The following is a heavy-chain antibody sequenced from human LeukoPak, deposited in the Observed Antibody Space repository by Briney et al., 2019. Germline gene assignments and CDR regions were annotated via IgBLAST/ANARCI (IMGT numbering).Heavy chain of an antibody. Sequence: GGSLRLSCAASGFTFSSYAMSWVRQAPGKGLEWVSAISGSGGSTYYADSVKGRFTISRDTSKNTLYLQMNMLRAEDAAVYYCAKAFMATGATFAFDIWGQGTMVTVSS. V-gene: IGHV3-23*01. J-gene: IGHJ3*02. CDR3: AKAFMATGATFAFDI. CDR1: GFTFSSYA. D-gene: IGHD5-12*01. CDR2: ISGSGGST.